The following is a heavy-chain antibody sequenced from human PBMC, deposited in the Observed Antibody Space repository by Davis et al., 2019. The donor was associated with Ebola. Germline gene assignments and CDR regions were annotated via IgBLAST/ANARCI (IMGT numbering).Heavy chain of an antibody. D-gene: IGHD3-16*01. J-gene: IGHJ4*02. CDR1: GFTFSSYA. CDR3: AKGGGSTVLTFFDY. V-gene: IGHV3-23*01. Sequence: GESLKISCAASGFTFSSYAMSWVRQAPGKGLEWVSLIIASGGTTYYSDSVKGRFTISRDNSRNTLYLQMNSLRAEDTAVYYCAKGGGSTVLTFFDYWGQGTLVTVSS. CDR2: IIASGGTT.